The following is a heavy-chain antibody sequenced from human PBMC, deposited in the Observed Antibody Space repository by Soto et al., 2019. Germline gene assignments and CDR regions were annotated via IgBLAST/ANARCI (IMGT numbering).Heavy chain of an antibody. CDR1: GYTFTSYA. D-gene: IGHD1-26*01. Sequence: ASVKVSCKASGYTFTSYAMHWVRQAPGQRLEWMGWINAGNGNTKYSQKFQGRVTITRDTSASTAYMELSSLRSEDTAVYYCAREPRRELRWFDYWGQGTLVTVSS. CDR3: AREPRRELRWFDY. CDR2: INAGNGNT. V-gene: IGHV1-3*01. J-gene: IGHJ4*02.